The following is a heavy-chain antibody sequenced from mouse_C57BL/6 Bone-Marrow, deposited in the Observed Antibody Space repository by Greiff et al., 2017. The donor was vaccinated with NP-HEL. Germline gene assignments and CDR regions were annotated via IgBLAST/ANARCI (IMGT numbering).Heavy chain of an antibody. J-gene: IGHJ3*01. V-gene: IGHV1-64*01. CDR3: ARWGYPRFAY. Sequence: PLQQPGAELVKPGASVKLSCKASGYTFTSYWMHWVKQRPGQGLEWIGMIHPNSGSTNYNEKFKSKATLTVDKSSSTAYMQLSSLTSEASAVYYCARWGYPRFAYWGQGTLVTLSA. D-gene: IGHD2-2*01. CDR1: GYTFTSYW. CDR2: IHPNSGST.